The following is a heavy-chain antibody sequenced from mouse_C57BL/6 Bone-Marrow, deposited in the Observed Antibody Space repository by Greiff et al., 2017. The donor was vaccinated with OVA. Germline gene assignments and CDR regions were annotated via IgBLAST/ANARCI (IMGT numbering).Heavy chain of an antibody. CDR1: GYTFTSYG. V-gene: IGHV1-81*01. D-gene: IGHD1-1*01. J-gene: IGHJ1*03. CDR3: AKIPYYYGSSHWYFDV. CDR2: IYPRSGNT. Sequence: QVQLKQSGAELARPGASVKLSCKASGYTFTSYGISWVKQRTGQGLEWIGEIYPRSGNTYYNEKFKGKATLTADKSSSTAYMELRSLTSEDSAVYFCAKIPYYYGSSHWYFDVWGTGTTVTVSS.